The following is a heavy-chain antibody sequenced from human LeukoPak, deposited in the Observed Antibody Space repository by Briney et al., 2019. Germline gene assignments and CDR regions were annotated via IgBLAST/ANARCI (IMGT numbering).Heavy chain of an antibody. J-gene: IGHJ4*02. CDR3: AKDRLRGVIIPYFDY. CDR2: ISGSGGST. D-gene: IGHD3-10*01. CDR1: GFTFSSYA. Sequence: GGSLRLSCAASGFTFSSYAMSWVRQAPGKGLEWVSAISGSGGSTYYAESVKGRFTISRDNSKNTLYLQMNSLRAEDTAVYYCAKDRLRGVIIPYFDYWGQGTLVTVSS. V-gene: IGHV3-23*01.